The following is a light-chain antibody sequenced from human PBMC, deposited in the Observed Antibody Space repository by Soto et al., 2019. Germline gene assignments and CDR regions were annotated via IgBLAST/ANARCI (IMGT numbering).Light chain of an antibody. CDR3: QQSDSTPT. Sequence: IKMTQSPSSLSASIGDRVTINCRASQSIRSYLNWYKQKPGKAPKILIYAASSLQSGVQSRFSGSGSGTDFTLTISNLKPEDFATYDSQQSDSTPTFGQGTKVDIK. J-gene: IGKJ2*01. CDR1: QSIRSY. CDR2: AAS. V-gene: IGKV1-39*01.